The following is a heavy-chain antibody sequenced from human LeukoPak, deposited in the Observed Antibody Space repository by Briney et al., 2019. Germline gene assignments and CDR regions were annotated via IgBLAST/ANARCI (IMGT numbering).Heavy chain of an antibody. CDR1: GFTFSSYA. D-gene: IGHD3-10*01. J-gene: IGHJ4*02. CDR2: ISYDGSNK. Sequence: QSGGSLRLSCAASGFTFSSYAMHWVRQAPGKGLEWVAVISYDGSNKYYADSVKGRFTISRDNSKNTLYLQMNSLRAEDTAVYYCAKVPTALVLLVYFDYWGQGTPVTVSS. CDR3: AKVPTALVLLVYFDY. V-gene: IGHV3-30-3*01.